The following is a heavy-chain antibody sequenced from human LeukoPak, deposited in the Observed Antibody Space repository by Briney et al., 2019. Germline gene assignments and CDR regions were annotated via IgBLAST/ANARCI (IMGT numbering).Heavy chain of an antibody. D-gene: IGHD5-12*01. J-gene: IGHJ4*02. CDR3: ARERGLSGYSAYFDY. V-gene: IGHV4-61*02. CDR2: IYTSGST. Sequence: SQTLSLTCKVSGGSISSSSYYWNWIRQPAGKGLEWIGRIYTSGSTNYNPSLKSRVTISVDTSNNQFSLKLSSVTAADTAVYYCARERGLSGYSAYFDYWGQGILVTVSS. CDR1: GGSISSSSYY.